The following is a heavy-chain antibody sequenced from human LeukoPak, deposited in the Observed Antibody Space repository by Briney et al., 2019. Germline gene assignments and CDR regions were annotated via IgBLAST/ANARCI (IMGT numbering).Heavy chain of an antibody. J-gene: IGHJ4*02. CDR1: GFTFSSYS. CDR3: AKDQGWWLRNYYFDY. V-gene: IGHV3-21*04. Sequence: GGSLRLSCAASGFTFSSYSMNWVRQAPGKGLEWVSSISSSSGYIYYADSVKGRFTISRDNSKNTLYLQMNSLRAEDTAVYYCAKDQGWWLRNYYFDYWGQGTLVTVSS. D-gene: IGHD5-12*01. CDR2: ISSSSGYI.